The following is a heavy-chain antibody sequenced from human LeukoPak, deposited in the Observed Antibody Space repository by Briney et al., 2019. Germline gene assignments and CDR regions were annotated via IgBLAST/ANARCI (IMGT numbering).Heavy chain of an antibody. CDR3: AKEGSSSSWYSNYYYYGMDV. CDR2: ISYDGSNK. CDR1: GFTFSSYG. D-gene: IGHD6-13*01. V-gene: IGHV3-30*18. J-gene: IGHJ6*02. Sequence: PGGSLRLSCAASGFTFSSYGMHWVRQAPGKGLEWVAVISYDGSNKYYADSVKGRFTISRDNSKNTLYLQMNSLRAEDTAVYYCAKEGSSSSWYSNYYYYGMDVWGQGTTVTVSS.